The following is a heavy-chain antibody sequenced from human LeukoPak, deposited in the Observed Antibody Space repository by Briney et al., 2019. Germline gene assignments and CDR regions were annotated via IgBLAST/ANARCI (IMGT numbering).Heavy chain of an antibody. Sequence: ASVKVSCKASGGTFSSYAISWVRQAPGQGLEWMGRIIPILGIANYAQKFQGRVTITADKSTSTAYMELSSLRSEDTAVYYCATDGGYSGYDSGLDAFDIWGQGTMVTVSS. CDR1: GGTFSSYA. V-gene: IGHV1-69*04. CDR2: IIPILGIA. D-gene: IGHD5-12*01. J-gene: IGHJ3*02. CDR3: ATDGGYSGYDSGLDAFDI.